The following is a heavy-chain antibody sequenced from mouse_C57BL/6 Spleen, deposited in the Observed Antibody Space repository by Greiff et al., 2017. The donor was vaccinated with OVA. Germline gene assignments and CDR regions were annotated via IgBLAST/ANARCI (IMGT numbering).Heavy chain of an antibody. Sequence: VQLQQSGPELVKPGASVKISCKASGYAFSSSWMNWVKQRPGKGLEWIGRIYPGDGDTNYNGKFKGKATLTADKSSITAYMQLSSLSSEDSAVYFSARSDVPSFDYWGQGTTLTVSS. J-gene: IGHJ2*01. CDR1: GYAFSSSW. V-gene: IGHV1-82*01. CDR2: IYPGDGDT. CDR3: ARSDVPSFDY.